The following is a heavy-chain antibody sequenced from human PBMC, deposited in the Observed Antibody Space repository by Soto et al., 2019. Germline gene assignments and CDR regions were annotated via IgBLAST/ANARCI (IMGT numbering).Heavy chain of an antibody. Sequence: EVQLVESGGGLVQPGGSLRLSCAASGFTFDDYAIHWVRQIPGKGLEWVSGISWNGDATGYADSVKGRFTISRDNAKNCLYLQMDSLKSEDTAMYFCANLPLYGSGFDCWGQGTLVTVSS. D-gene: IGHD3-10*01. CDR3: ANLPLYGSGFDC. J-gene: IGHJ4*02. CDR2: ISWNGDAT. CDR1: GFTFDDYA. V-gene: IGHV3-9*01.